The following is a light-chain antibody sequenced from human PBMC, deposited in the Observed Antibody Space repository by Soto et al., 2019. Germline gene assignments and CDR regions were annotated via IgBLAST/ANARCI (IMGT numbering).Light chain of an antibody. CDR3: QSYDSSLSGYV. CDR1: SSNIGAGYE. V-gene: IGLV1-40*01. Sequence: QSVLTQPPSVYEAPGQRVTISCNGSSSNIGAGYEAHWYQQVPGTAPKLLIYENNNRPSGVPDRFSGSKSGTSASLAITGLQAEDEAEYYCQSYDSSLSGYVFGTGTKLTVL. J-gene: IGLJ1*01. CDR2: ENN.